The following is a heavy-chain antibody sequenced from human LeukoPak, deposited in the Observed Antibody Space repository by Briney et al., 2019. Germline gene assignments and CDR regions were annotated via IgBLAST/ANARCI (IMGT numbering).Heavy chain of an antibody. CDR3: ARDTRRTYYYGSGSYNVLGY. J-gene: IGHJ4*02. V-gene: IGHV1-2*02. Sequence: ASVKVSCKASGYTFTGYYMHWVRQAPGQGLEWMGWINPNSGGTNYAQKFQGRVTMTRDTSISTAYMELSRLRSDDTAVYYCARDTRRTYYYGSGSYNVLGYWGQGTLVTVSS. CDR2: INPNSGGT. CDR1: GYTFTGYY. D-gene: IGHD3-10*01.